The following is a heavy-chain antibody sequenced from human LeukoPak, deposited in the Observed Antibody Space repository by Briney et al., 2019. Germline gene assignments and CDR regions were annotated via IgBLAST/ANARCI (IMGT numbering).Heavy chain of an antibody. Sequence: GGSLRLSCAASGFTFSSYGMHWVRQAPGKGLEWVAVIWYDGSNKYYADSVKGRFTISRDNSKNTLYLQMNSLRSEDTAVYYCAKDASSWTPEFDYWGQGTLVTVSS. J-gene: IGHJ4*02. CDR1: GFTFSSYG. D-gene: IGHD6-13*01. CDR3: AKDASSWTPEFDY. V-gene: IGHV3-30*02. CDR2: IWYDGSNK.